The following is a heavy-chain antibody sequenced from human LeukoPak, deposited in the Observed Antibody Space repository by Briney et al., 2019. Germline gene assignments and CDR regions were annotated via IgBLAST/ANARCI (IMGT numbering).Heavy chain of an antibody. D-gene: IGHD5-12*01. Sequence: SVKVSCKASEYTLTDHYMHWLRQTPGHGLEWMGWINPTNGAAIYGQTFQGRVTMTRDTSISTVYMELRNLRPDDTGVYYCAKEGYSNGPDPWGPGSLVTVSS. CDR2: INPTNGAA. CDR1: EYTLTDHY. J-gene: IGHJ5*02. V-gene: IGHV1-2*02. CDR3: AKEGYSNGPDP.